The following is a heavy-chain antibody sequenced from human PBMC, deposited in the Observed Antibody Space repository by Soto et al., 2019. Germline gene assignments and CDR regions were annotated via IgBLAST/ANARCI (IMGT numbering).Heavy chain of an antibody. J-gene: IGHJ4*02. D-gene: IGHD3-16*01. Sequence: LRLSCEASGFTFSSYWMSWVRQAPGKGLEWVSLISATGGGTYYADSVKGRFTISRDNSHNTLYLQVHSLTAEDTAVYYCAKDRRAGGNSAFYFDFWGQGAQVTVSS. CDR2: ISATGGGT. CDR1: GFTFSSYW. CDR3: AKDRRAGGNSAFYFDF. V-gene: IGHV3-23*01.